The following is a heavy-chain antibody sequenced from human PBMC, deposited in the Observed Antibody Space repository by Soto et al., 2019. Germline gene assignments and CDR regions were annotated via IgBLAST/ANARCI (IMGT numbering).Heavy chain of an antibody. CDR1: GYTFTDYG. CDR3: ARGGTYYSILKTYSEFRLGEQDY. V-gene: IGHV1-18*01. D-gene: IGHD3-10*01. Sequence: GASVKVSCKASGYTFTDYGVSWVRQAPGQGLEWMGWISAYNGYTSYAQKLQGRVTMTTETSTSTAYMELRSLRSDDTAVYYCARGGTYYSILKTYSEFRLGEQDYWGQGTMVTVSS. J-gene: IGHJ4*03. CDR2: ISAYNGYT.